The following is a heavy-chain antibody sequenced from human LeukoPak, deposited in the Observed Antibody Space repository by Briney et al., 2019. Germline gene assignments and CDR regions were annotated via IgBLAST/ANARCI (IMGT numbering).Heavy chain of an antibody. Sequence: SETLSLTCTVSGGSISSYYWSWIRQPPGKGLEWIGYIYYSGSTNYNPSLKSRVTILVDTSKNQFSLKLSSVTAADTAVYYCARDGSGYDYGFDYWGQGTLVTVSS. CDR1: GGSISSYY. CDR2: IYYSGST. V-gene: IGHV4-59*01. D-gene: IGHD5-12*01. CDR3: ARDGSGYDYGFDY. J-gene: IGHJ4*02.